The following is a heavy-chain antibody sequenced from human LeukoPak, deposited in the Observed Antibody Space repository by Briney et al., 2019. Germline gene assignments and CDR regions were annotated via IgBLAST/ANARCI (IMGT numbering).Heavy chain of an antibody. Sequence: GGSLRLSCAVSGFTFSSYWMSWVRQAPGKGLEWVANIKQDGSEKYYVDSVKGRFTISRDNAKNSLYLQMNSLRAEDTAVYYCARELEPSDVWGKGTTVTVSS. D-gene: IGHD3-3*01. CDR1: GFTFSSYW. CDR3: ARELEPSDV. V-gene: IGHV3-7*03. J-gene: IGHJ6*04. CDR2: IKQDGSEK.